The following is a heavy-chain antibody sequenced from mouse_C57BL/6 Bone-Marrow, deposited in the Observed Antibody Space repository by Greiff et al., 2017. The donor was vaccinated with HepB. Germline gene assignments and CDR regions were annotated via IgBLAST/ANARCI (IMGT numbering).Heavy chain of an antibody. CDR2: IYPRSGNT. J-gene: IGHJ4*01. CDR1: GYTFTSYG. Sequence: VKLVESGAELARPGASVKLSCKASGYTFTSYGISWVKQRTGQGLEWIGEIYPRSGNTYYNEKFKGKATLTADKSSSTAYMELRSLTSEDSAVYFCASGTIVTHYYAMDYWGQGTSVTVSS. CDR3: ASGTIVTHYYAMDY. V-gene: IGHV1-81*01. D-gene: IGHD2-5*01.